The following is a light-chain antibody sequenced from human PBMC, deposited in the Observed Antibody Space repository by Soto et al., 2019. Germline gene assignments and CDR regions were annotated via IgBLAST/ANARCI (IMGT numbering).Light chain of an antibody. J-gene: IGLJ2*01. CDR3: QSYDSSNQDVV. V-gene: IGLV6-57*04. Sequence: NFMLTQPHSVSESPGKTVTISCTRSSGSIANNYVQWYQQRPGSAPSTVIYDDDQRPSGVPDRFSGSIDSSSNSASLTISGLKTEDEADYHCQSYDSSNQDVVFGGGTKVTVL. CDR2: DDD. CDR1: SGSIANNY.